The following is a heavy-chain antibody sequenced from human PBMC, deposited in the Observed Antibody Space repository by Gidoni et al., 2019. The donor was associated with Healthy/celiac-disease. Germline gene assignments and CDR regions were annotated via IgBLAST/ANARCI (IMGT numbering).Heavy chain of an antibody. CDR3: ATLTTVTTGGWFDP. Sequence: EVQLVESGGGLVQPGGSLRLSCAASGFTFSSYWMHWVRQAPGKGLVWVSRINSDGSSTSYAHSVKGRFTISRDNAKNTLYLQMNSLRAEDTAVYYCATLTTVTTGGWFDPWGQGTLVTVSS. J-gene: IGHJ5*02. V-gene: IGHV3-74*01. D-gene: IGHD4-17*01. CDR2: INSDGSST. CDR1: GFTFSSYW.